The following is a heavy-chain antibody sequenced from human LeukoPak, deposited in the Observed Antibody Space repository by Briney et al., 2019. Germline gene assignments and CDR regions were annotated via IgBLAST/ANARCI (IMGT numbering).Heavy chain of an antibody. CDR2: ISYDGSNK. Sequence: GGSLRLSCAASGFTFSSYGMHWVRQAPGKGLEWVAVISYDGSNKYYVDSVKGRFTISRDNSKNTLYLQMNSLRAEDTAVYYCAREASPKALGYWGQGTLVTVSS. J-gene: IGHJ4*02. CDR1: GFTFSSYG. V-gene: IGHV3-30*03. CDR3: AREASPKALGY.